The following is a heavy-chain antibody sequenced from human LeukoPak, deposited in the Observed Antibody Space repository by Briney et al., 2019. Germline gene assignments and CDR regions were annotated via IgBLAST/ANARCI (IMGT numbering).Heavy chain of an antibody. CDR1: GYTFTSYG. J-gene: IGHJ6*02. D-gene: IGHD5-12*01. V-gene: IGHV1-18*01. Sequence: ASVKVSCKASGYTFTSYGISWVRQAPGQGLEWMGWISAYNGNTNYAQKLQGRVTMTTDTSTSTAYMELRSLRSDDTAVYYCARGAREHGYATYYYYGMDVWGQGTTVTVSS. CDR3: ARGAREHGYATYYYYGMDV. CDR2: ISAYNGNT.